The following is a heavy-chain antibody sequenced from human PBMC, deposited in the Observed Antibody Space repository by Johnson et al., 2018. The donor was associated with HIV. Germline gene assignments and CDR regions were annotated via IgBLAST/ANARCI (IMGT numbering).Heavy chain of an antibody. J-gene: IGHJ3*01. Sequence: EVQLVESGGGVVRPGGSLRLSCAASGFTFDDYGMSWVRQAPGKGLEWVGRIKSKIEGGTTDYAAPVKGRFTISRDDSKNTLYLQMNSLRAEDTAVYYCASPPSGYDFWDGPNIFDVWCQGTMVSVAS. CDR1: GFTFDDYG. D-gene: IGHD3-3*01. CDR3: ASPPSGYDFWDGPNIFDV. CDR2: IKSKIEGGTT. V-gene: IGHV3-15*01.